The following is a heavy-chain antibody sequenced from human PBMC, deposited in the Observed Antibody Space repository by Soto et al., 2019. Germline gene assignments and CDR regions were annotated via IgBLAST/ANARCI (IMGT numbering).Heavy chain of an antibody. CDR1: GGSISSSSYY. CDR2: IYYSGST. D-gene: IGHD5-12*01. CDR3: AKPPGPRTSEWLVMDG. V-gene: IGHV4-39*01. J-gene: IGHJ6*02. Sequence: SETLSLTCTVSGGSISSSSYYWGWIRQPPGKGLEWIGSIYYSGSTYYNPSLKSRVIISLDTSKNQFSLKLSSVTAADTAVYYCAKPPGPRTSEWLVMDGWGQGTTVTVSS.